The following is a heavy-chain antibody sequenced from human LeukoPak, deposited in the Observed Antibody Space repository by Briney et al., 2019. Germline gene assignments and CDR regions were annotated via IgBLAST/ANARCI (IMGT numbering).Heavy chain of an antibody. D-gene: IGHD3-10*01. CDR1: GYTLTELS. V-gene: IGHV1-24*01. CDR2: FDPEDGET. J-gene: IGHJ6*02. Sequence: ASVKVSCKVSGYTLTELSMHWVRHAPGKGLEWMGGFDPEDGETIYAQKFQGRVTMTEDTSTDTAYMELSSLRSEDTAVYYCATERITMVRGVITGINYGMDVWGQGTTVTVSS. CDR3: ATERITMVRGVITGINYGMDV.